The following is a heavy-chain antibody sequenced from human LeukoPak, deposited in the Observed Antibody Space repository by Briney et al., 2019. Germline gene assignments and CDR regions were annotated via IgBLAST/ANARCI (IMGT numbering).Heavy chain of an antibody. CDR3: ARDHWFGELPFDY. CDR2: ISYDGSNK. CDR1: GFTFSSYA. Sequence: GGSLRLSCAASGFTFSSYAMHWVRQAPGKGLEWVAVISYDGSNKYYADSVKGRFTISRDNSKNTLYLQMNSLRAEDTAVYYCARDHWFGELPFDYWGQGTLVTVSS. V-gene: IGHV3-30-3*01. D-gene: IGHD3-10*01. J-gene: IGHJ4*02.